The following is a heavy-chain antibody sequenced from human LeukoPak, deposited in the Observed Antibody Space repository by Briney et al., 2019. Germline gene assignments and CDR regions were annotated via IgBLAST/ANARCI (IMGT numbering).Heavy chain of an antibody. J-gene: IGHJ5*02. CDR1: GGSISSYY. CDR2: IYTSGST. Sequence: SSETLSLTCTVSGGSISSYYWSWIRQPPGKGLEWIGYIYTSGSTNYNPSLKSRVTISVDTSKNQFSLKLSFVTAAGTAVYYCAKRNYCSSTSCNARVSWFDPWGQGTLVTVSS. V-gene: IGHV4-4*09. CDR3: AKRNYCSSTSCNARVSWFDP. D-gene: IGHD2-2*01.